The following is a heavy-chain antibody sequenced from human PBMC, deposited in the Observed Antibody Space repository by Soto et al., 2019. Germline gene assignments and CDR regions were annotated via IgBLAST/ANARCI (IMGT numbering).Heavy chain of an antibody. J-gene: IGHJ4*02. CDR1: GFTFSDYW. CDR2: IKQDGSEK. D-gene: IGHD1-26*01. CDR3: ARARGWYSGSTCYFDY. Sequence: EVQLVESGGGLVQPGGSLRLSCAASGFTFSDYWISWVRQAPGKGLEWVANIKQDGSEKHYVDSVKGRFTISRDNAKNSLYLQMDSLRAEDTAVYYCARARGWYSGSTCYFDYWGQGTLVTVSS. V-gene: IGHV3-7*01.